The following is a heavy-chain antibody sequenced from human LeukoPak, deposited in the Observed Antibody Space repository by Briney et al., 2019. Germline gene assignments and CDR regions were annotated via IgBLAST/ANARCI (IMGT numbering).Heavy chain of an antibody. V-gene: IGHV3-11*06. CDR2: ISSSSYT. Sequence: GGSLRLSCAAPGFTFSDYYMSWIRQAPGKGLEWVSYISSSSYTNYADSVKGRFTISRDNAKNSLYLQMNSLRAEDTAVYYCAREVRSYGMDVWGKGTTVTVSS. D-gene: IGHD3-10*01. CDR1: GFTFSDYY. J-gene: IGHJ6*04. CDR3: AREVRSYGMDV.